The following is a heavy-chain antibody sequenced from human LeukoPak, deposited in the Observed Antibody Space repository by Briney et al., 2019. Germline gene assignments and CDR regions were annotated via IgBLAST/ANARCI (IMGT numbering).Heavy chain of an antibody. Sequence: PSETLSLTCTVSGGSISSSNYYWGWIRQPPGKGLEWIGSIYYSGSTSYNPSLKSRVTISVDTSKNQFSLKLSSVTAADTAVYYCARNFSSGCFDYWGQGTLVTVSS. V-gene: IGHV4-39*07. D-gene: IGHD6-19*01. CDR2: IYYSGST. CDR1: GGSISSSNYY. J-gene: IGHJ4*02. CDR3: ARNFSSGCFDY.